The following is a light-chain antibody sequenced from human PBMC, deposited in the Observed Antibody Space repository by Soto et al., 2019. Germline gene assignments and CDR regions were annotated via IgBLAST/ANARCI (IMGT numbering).Light chain of an antibody. V-gene: IGKV1-13*02. J-gene: IGKJ3*01. CDR2: DAS. Sequence: IQLTQSPSSLSASVGDRVTITCRASQGINSALAWYQQRLGKAPKLLIYDASTLQGGVPSRFSGSESGTDFNLTITSLQPEDVATYYCQQFSSSLLFTFGPGTKVDLK. CDR3: QQFSSSLLFT. CDR1: QGINSA.